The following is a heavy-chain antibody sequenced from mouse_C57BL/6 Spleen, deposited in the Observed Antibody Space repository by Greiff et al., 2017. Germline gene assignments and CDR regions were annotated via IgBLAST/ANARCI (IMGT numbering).Heavy chain of an antibody. CDR2: ISSGGSTT. CDR3: ASKDDYGRGYAMGD. CDR1: GFTFSSYG. J-gene: IGHJ4*01. Sequence: EVQLVESGGGLVKPAGSLKLSCAASGFTFSSYGMSWVRQAPDKRLEWVANISSGGSTTYYPDSVKGRFTISRDNAKNTLFLQMSSLRSEDTAMYYCASKDDYGRGYAMGDWGQGTSVTVS. V-gene: IGHV5-6*01. D-gene: IGHD2-4*01.